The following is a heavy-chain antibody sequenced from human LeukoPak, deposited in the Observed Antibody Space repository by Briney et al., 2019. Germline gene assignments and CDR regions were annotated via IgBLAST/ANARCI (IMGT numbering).Heavy chain of an antibody. CDR1: GASINSGSNY. Sequence: SETLSLTCRVSGASINSGSNYWGWIRLPPGKTLEWIGSIYSSGSTYYNPSLKSRVIIMIDTPKNHFSLTLSSVTAADTAVYYCARSDGYGLVGIWGQGTMVTVSS. CDR2: IYSSGST. J-gene: IGHJ3*02. V-gene: IGHV4-39*07. D-gene: IGHD5-18*01. CDR3: ARSDGYGLVGI.